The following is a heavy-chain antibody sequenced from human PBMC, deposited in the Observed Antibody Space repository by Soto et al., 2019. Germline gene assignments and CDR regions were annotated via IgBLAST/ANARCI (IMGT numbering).Heavy chain of an antibody. CDR1: GGSVTSGSYY. V-gene: IGHV4-61*01. CDR2: IYNSGST. CDR3: AREDFYNGMDV. J-gene: IGHJ6*02. Sequence: QVQLQESGPGLVKPSETLSLTCTVSGGSVTSGSYYWIWIRQPPGKGLEWIEYIYNSGSTNYNPSLKSRVTTSVDTSKNQFSLKVNSVTAADTAMYYCAREDFYNGMDVWGQGTTVTVSS.